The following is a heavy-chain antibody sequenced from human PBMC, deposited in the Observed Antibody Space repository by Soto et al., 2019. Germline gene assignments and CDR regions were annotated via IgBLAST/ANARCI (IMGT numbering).Heavy chain of an antibody. J-gene: IGHJ3*02. D-gene: IGHD6-19*01. Sequence: EVQLVESGGGLVQPGESLRLSCAASGFTFSTYWIHWVRQVPGKGLMWVSRINSDGSSTNYADSVQGRFAISRDNAKNALYRRMKSLRAEDTALYYCASSVAGKRNALDIWGQGTTVTVSS. V-gene: IGHV3-74*01. CDR3: ASSVAGKRNALDI. CDR1: GFTFSTYW. CDR2: INSDGSST.